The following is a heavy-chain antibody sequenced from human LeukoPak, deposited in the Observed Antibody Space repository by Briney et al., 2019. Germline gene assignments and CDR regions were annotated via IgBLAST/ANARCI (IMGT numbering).Heavy chain of an antibody. J-gene: IGHJ4*02. CDR1: GFTFSSYE. V-gene: IGHV3-48*03. CDR2: ISSSGSTI. CDR3: ARLPGIAARLPVG. Sequence: PGGSLRLSCAASGFTFSSYEMNWVRQAPGKGLEWVSYISSSGSTIYYADSVKGRFTISRDNAKNSLYLQMNSLGAEDTAVYYCARLPGIAARLPVGWGQGTLVTVSS. D-gene: IGHD6-6*01.